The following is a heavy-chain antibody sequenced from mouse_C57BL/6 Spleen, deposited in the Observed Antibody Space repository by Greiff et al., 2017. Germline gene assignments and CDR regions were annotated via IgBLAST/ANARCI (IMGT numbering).Heavy chain of an antibody. Sequence: QVQLQQSGAELMKPGASVKLSCKATGYTFTGYWMHWVKQRPGQGLEWIGYINPSSGYTKYNQKFKDKATLTADKSSSTAYMQLSSLTYEDSAVYYCARDTVNYAMDYWGQGTSVTVSS. CDR2: INPSSGYT. J-gene: IGHJ4*01. V-gene: IGHV1-7*01. CDR3: ARDTVNYAMDY. D-gene: IGHD1-1*01. CDR1: GYTFTGYW.